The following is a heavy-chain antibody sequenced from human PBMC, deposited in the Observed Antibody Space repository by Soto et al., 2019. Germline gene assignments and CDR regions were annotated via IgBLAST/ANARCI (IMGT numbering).Heavy chain of an antibody. D-gene: IGHD2-15*01. CDR1: RGSFSSGGYY. J-gene: IGHJ5*02. Sequence: TLSLTCTVSRGSFSSGGYYWSWSRQHPGKGLEWIGYIYYSGSTYYNPSLKSRVTISVDTSKNQFSLKLSSVTAADTAVYYCARKPCSGGSCYSGEFDPWGQGTQVTVSS. V-gene: IGHV4-31*03. CDR2: IYYSGST. CDR3: ARKPCSGGSCYSGEFDP.